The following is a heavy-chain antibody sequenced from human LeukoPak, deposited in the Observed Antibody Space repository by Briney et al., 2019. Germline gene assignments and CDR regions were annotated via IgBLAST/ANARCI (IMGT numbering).Heavy chain of an antibody. CDR1: GYTFTGYY. CDR2: INPNSGGT. J-gene: IGHJ4*02. CDR3: ARGDYSSSWYALFDY. D-gene: IGHD6-13*01. Sequence: ASVKVSCKASGYTFTGYYMHWVRQAPGQGLEWMGWINPNSGGTNYAQKFQGWVTMTRDTSISTAYMELSRLRSDVTAVYYCARGDYSSSWYALFDYWGQGTLVTVSS. V-gene: IGHV1-2*04.